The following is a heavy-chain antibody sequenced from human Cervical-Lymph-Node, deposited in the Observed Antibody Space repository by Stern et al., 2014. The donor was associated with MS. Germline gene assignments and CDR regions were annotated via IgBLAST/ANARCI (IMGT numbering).Heavy chain of an antibody. CDR3: ARDQRGITIFGVVTDYYYLGMDV. CDR2: INPKTGGT. V-gene: IGHV1-2*02. D-gene: IGHD3-3*01. J-gene: IGHJ6*02. CDR1: GYIFTGYY. Sequence: MQLVESGAEVKKPGASVKVSCKTSGYIFTGYYIHWVRQAPGQGLEWMAWINPKTGGTKYAQKLQGRVTMSRDTSISTAYVELSSLTSDDTAVYYCARDQRGITIFGVVTDYYYLGMDVWGQGTTVTVSS.